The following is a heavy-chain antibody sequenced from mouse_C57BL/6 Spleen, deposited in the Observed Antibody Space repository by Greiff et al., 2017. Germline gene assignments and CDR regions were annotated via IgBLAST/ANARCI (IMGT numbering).Heavy chain of an antibody. Sequence: EVHLVESGGGLVKPGGSLKLSCAASGFTFSSYAMSWVRQTPEKRLEWVATISDGGSYTYYPDNVKGRFTISRDKAKNNLYLQMSHLKSEDTAMYYCARDRDYYGSSYDYWGQCTTLTVSS. V-gene: IGHV5-4*01. D-gene: IGHD1-1*01. J-gene: IGHJ2*01. CDR2: ISDGGSYT. CDR3: ARDRDYYGSSYDY. CDR1: GFTFSSYA.